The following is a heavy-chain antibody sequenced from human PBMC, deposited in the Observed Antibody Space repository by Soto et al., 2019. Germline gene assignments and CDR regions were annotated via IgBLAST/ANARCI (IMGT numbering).Heavy chain of an antibody. J-gene: IGHJ4*02. CDR1: GGTLSSYT. Sequence: SVKVSCKASGGTLSSYTISWLRQAPGQGLEWMGRIIPILGIANYAQKFQGRVTITADKSTSTAYMELSSLRSEDTAVYYCAIYYYGSGSYYNYCYWGQGTLVTVSS. CDR3: AIYYYGSGSYYNYCY. V-gene: IGHV1-69*02. D-gene: IGHD3-10*01. CDR2: IIPILGIA.